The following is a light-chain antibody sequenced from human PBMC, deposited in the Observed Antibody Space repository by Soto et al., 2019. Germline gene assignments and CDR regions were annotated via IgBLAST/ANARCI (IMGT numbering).Light chain of an antibody. CDR2: SNN. CDR1: SSNIGSYI. Sequence: QSVLTQPPSASGTPGQRVTISCSGSSSNIGSYIVDWYQQLPGTAPKLLIYSNNQRPSGVPDRFSGSKSGTSASLAIRGLQSEDGSDYYCAAWDDSLNGWVFGGGTQLTVL. J-gene: IGLJ3*02. CDR3: AAWDDSLNGWV. V-gene: IGLV1-44*01.